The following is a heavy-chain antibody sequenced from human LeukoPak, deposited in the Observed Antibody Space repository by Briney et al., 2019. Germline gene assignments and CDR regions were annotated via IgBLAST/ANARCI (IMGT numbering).Heavy chain of an antibody. Sequence: PGGSLRLSCAASGFTFLSDYYMSWIRQAPGKGLEWVSYISSSGSTIYYADSVKGRFTISRDNAKNSLYLQMNSLRAEDTAVYYCARVWYSSAPGGAFDIWGQGTMVTVSS. D-gene: IGHD6-19*01. CDR1: GFTFLSDYY. J-gene: IGHJ3*02. CDR3: ARVWYSSAPGGAFDI. CDR2: ISSSGSTI. V-gene: IGHV3-11*04.